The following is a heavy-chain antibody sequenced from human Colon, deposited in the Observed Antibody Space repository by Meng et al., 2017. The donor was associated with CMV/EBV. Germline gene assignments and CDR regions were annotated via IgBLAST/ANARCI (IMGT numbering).Heavy chain of an antibody. CDR3: ARRGFGDYSYYSDH. CDR1: GFTFSSYA. J-gene: IGHJ4*02. D-gene: IGHD4-17*01. V-gene: IGHV3-23*01. Sequence: GGSLRLSCAASGFTFSSYAMHWVRQTPGKGLEWVSTINTSGGRAYYADSVKGRFTISRDNSKSTLFLQMDSLRAEDTAIFYCARRGFGDYSYYSDHWGQGILVTVSS. CDR2: INTSGGRA.